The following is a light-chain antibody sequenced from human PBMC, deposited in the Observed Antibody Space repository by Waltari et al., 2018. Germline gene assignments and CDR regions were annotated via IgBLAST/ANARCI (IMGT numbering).Light chain of an antibody. CDR1: QSVSRS. V-gene: IGKV3-11*02. CDR3: QQRSVWPVT. Sequence: DIVLTQSPATLSLSPGERVTLSCRASQSVSRSIGWFLQKPGQAPKLLIYEASNRAPGLPGRFSGSGFGRDFTLTISSLEPEDFGVYYCQQRSVWPVTFGGGTKLEI. J-gene: IGKJ4*01. CDR2: EAS.